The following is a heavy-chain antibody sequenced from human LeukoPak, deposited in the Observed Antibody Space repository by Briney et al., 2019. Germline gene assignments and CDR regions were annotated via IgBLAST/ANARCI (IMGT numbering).Heavy chain of an antibody. CDR3: AFGGKTTAIDY. J-gene: IGHJ4*02. Sequence: SETLSLTCTVSGGSISSYYCSWIRQPPGKGLEWIGYIYYSGSTNYNPSLKSRVTISVDTSKNQFSLKLSSVAAADTAVYYCAFGGKTTAIDYWGQGTLVTVSS. CDR1: GGSISSYY. CDR2: IYYSGST. D-gene: IGHD4-17*01. V-gene: IGHV4-59*01.